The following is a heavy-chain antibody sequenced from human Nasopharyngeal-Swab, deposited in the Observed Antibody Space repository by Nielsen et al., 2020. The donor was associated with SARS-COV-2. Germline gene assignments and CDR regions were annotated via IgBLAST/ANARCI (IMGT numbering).Heavy chain of an antibody. CDR3: ARNWRSGSMDV. CDR2: IYYSGST. D-gene: IGHD3-10*01. V-gene: IGHV4-31*02. Sequence: WLRQPPGKGLEWIGYIYYSGSTYYNPSLKSRVTISVVTSKNQFSLKLSSVTAADTAVYYCARNWRSGSMDVWGKGTTVTVSS. J-gene: IGHJ6*03.